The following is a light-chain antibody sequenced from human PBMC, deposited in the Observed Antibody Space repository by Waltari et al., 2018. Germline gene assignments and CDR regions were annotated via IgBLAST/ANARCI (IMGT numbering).Light chain of an antibody. CDR1: ASNIGGNL. Sequence: QSVLTQPPSASGTPGQRVTISCSGSASNIGGNLVNWYQQPPGKAPNLLIHRSDQRPSGVPDRFSASKTGTSASLAISGLQSEDEADYFCASWDDSLNGHWVFGGGTKVTVL. J-gene: IGLJ3*02. CDR2: RSD. V-gene: IGLV1-44*01. CDR3: ASWDDSLNGHWV.